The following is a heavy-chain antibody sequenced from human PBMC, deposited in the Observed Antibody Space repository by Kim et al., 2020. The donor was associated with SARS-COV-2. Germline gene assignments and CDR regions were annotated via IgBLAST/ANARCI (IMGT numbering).Heavy chain of an antibody. J-gene: IGHJ6*02. CDR3: AKEWHDILTGSYYGMDV. D-gene: IGHD3-9*01. CDR2: ISYDGSNK. CDR1: GFTFSSYG. Sequence: GGSLRLSCAASGFTFSSYGMHWVRQAPGKGLEWVAVISYDGSNKYYADSVKGRFTISRDNSKNTLYLQMNSLRAEDTAVYYCAKEWHDILTGSYYGMDVWGQGTTVTVSS. V-gene: IGHV3-30*18.